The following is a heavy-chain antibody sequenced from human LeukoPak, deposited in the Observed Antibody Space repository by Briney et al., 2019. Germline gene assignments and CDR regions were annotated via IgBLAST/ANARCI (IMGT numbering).Heavy chain of an antibody. CDR2: NYHSGNN. CDR1: GYSISSGSY. J-gene: IGHJ6*03. CDR3: ARTQRGYSYCRPPYYMDV. D-gene: IGHD5-18*01. Sequence: SETLSLTCTVSGYSISSGSYWGWIRRPPRKGLEWIATNYHSGNNQYNPSLKSRVTISVDTSKNQFSLKLSSVIAADTAVYYCARTQRGYSYCRPPYYMDVWGKGTTVTVSS. V-gene: IGHV4-38-2*02.